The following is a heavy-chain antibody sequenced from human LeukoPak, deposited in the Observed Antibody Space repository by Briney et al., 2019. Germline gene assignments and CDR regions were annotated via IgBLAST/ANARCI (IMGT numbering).Heavy chain of an antibody. J-gene: IGHJ4*02. CDR1: GFTFSSYW. V-gene: IGHV3-33*08. CDR3: ARGPTRYYFDY. Sequence: GGSLRLSCEASGFTFSSYWMSWVRQAPGKGLEWVAVIWYDGSNKYYADSVKGRFTISRDNSKNTLYLQMNSLRAEDTAVYYCARGPTRYYFDYWGQGTLVTVSS. CDR2: IWYDGSNK.